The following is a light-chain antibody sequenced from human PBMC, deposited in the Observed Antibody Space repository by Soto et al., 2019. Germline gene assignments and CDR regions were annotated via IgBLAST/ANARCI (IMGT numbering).Light chain of an antibody. CDR2: DVN. Sequence: QSALTQPASVSGSPGQSITISCTGTSSDVGRYNYVSWYQQHPGKAPKLMIYDVNTRPSGVSNRFSGSKSGNTASLTISGLQAEDEADYYCSTFTASTTQVFGPGTKVTFL. CDR1: SSDVGRYNY. V-gene: IGLV2-14*03. CDR3: STFTASTTQV. J-gene: IGLJ1*01.